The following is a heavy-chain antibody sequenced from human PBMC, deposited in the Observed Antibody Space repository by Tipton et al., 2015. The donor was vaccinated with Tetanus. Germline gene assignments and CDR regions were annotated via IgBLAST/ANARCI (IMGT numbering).Heavy chain of an antibody. Sequence: QSGAEVGKPGESLKISCQGSGYNFSHYSIGWVRQLPGRGLEWMGIVDPRDSQATYGPSFQGQVTLSADRSINVAYLQWGSLKASDTGLYYCARLSCSRSACYRGSAYYFDYWGQGTLVTVSS. J-gene: IGHJ4*02. CDR3: ARLSCSRSACYRGSAYYFDY. D-gene: IGHD2-2*01. CDR1: GYNFSHYS. CDR2: VDPRDSQA. V-gene: IGHV5-51*01.